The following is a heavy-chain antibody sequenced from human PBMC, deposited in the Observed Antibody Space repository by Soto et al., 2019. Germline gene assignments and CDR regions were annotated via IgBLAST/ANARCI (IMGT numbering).Heavy chain of an antibody. CDR1: GGTFSSYA. CDR2: IIPIFGTA. Sequence: SVKVSCKSSGGTFSSYAISWVRQAPGQGLEWMGGIIPIFGTANYAQKFQGRVTITADESTSTAYMELSSLRSEDTAVYYCARGDCSGGSCYSSDYWGQGTLVTVSS. V-gene: IGHV1-69*13. J-gene: IGHJ4*02. CDR3: ARGDCSGGSCYSSDY. D-gene: IGHD2-15*01.